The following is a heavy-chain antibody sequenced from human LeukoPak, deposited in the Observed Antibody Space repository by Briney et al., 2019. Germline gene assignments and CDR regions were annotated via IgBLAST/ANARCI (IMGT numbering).Heavy chain of an antibody. D-gene: IGHD4-17*01. J-gene: IGHJ6*02. Sequence: SVKVSCKASGFTFTSSAVQWVRQARGQRLEWIGWIVVGSGNTNYAQKFQERVTITRDMSTSTAYMEQSSLRSEDTAVYYCAAETTVTTFYYYYYYGMDVWGQGTTVTVSS. CDR3: AAETTVTTFYYYYYYGMDV. CDR1: GFTFTSSA. V-gene: IGHV1-58*01. CDR2: IVVGSGNT.